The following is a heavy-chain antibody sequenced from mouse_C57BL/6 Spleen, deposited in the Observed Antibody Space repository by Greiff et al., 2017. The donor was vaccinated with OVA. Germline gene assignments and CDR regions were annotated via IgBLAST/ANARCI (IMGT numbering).Heavy chain of an antibody. Sequence: EVKLLESGPGLVKPSQSLSLTCSVTGYSITSGYYWNWIRQFPGNKLEWMGYISYDGSNNYNPSLKNRISITRDTSKNQFFLKLNSVTTEDTATYYCARTAGIAMDYWGQGTSVTVSS. J-gene: IGHJ4*01. D-gene: IGHD1-2*01. V-gene: IGHV3-6*01. CDR1: GYSITSGYY. CDR2: ISYDGSN. CDR3: ARTAGIAMDY.